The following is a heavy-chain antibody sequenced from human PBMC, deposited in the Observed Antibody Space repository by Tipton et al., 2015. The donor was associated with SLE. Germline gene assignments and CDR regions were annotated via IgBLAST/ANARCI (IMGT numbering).Heavy chain of an antibody. CDR2: IYYSGST. CDR1: GASISSYY. CDR3: AREPRCGYHDY. J-gene: IGHJ4*02. Sequence: SGASISSYYWSWIRQLPGKGLEWIGYIYYSGSTIHNPSLKSRVTMSVDTSKNQFSLKLSTVTAADTAVYYCAREPRCGYHDYWGQGTLVTVSS. V-gene: IGHV4-59*12. D-gene: IGHD3-22*01.